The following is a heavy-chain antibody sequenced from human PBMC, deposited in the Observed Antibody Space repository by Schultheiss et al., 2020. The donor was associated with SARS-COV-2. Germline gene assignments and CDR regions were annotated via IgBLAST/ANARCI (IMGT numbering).Heavy chain of an antibody. D-gene: IGHD6-13*01. CDR1: GGSISSGSYY. CDR3: ARGILAAAGMTAFDY. CDR2: IFYSGST. V-gene: IGHV4-39*01. J-gene: IGHJ4*02. Sequence: SETLSXTXTVXGGSISSGSYYWGWIRQPPGKGLEWIGSIFYSGSTYYNPSLKSRVTISVDTSKNQFSLKLSSVTAADTAVYYCARGILAAAGMTAFDYWGQGTLVTVXS.